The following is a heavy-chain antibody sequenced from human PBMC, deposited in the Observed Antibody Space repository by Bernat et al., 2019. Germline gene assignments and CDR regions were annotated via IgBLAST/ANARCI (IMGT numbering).Heavy chain of an antibody. CDR2: LDWDDDK. CDR1: GFSLSTSGMR. J-gene: IGHJ4*02. D-gene: IGHD5-18*01. V-gene: IGHV2-70*04. CDR3: ARMESDTGPVEYFDY. Sequence: QVTLKESGPALVKPTQTLTLTCTFSGFSLSTSGMRVSWIRQPPGKALEWLARLDWDDDKFYSTSLKTRLTISKDTSKNQVVLTMTNMDHVDTATYYCARMESDTGPVEYFDYWGQGTLVTVSS.